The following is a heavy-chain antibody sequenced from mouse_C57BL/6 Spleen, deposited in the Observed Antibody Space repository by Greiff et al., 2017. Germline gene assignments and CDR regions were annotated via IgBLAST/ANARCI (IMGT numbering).Heavy chain of an antibody. CDR2: IDPSDSYT. CDR1: GYTFTSYW. J-gene: IGHJ1*03. CDR3: GRDDGGLRWYCDV. Sequence: QVQLQQPGAELVRPGTSVKLSCKASGYTFTSYWMHWVKQRPGQGLEWIGVIDPSDSYTNYNQKFKGKATLTVDTSSSTAYMQLSSLASEDAAVYYCGRDDGGLRWYCDVWGTGTTVTVSS. V-gene: IGHV1-59*01. D-gene: IGHD2-2*01.